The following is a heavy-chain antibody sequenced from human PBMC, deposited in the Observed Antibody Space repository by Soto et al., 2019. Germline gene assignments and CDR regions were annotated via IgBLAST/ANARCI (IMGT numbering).Heavy chain of an antibody. CDR2: ISGDGSGR. CDR3: AREDWQRFDS. Sequence: EVQLVESGGGLVQPGGSLRLSCAASGFMFGPYWMSWVRQYPGKGLEWVATISGDGSGRYYVDSVKGRFTVSRDNAENSLYLQMNSLGDEDTAVYYCAREDWQRFDSWGQGTLVTVSS. D-gene: IGHD6-25*01. CDR1: GFMFGPYW. J-gene: IGHJ4*02. V-gene: IGHV3-7*01.